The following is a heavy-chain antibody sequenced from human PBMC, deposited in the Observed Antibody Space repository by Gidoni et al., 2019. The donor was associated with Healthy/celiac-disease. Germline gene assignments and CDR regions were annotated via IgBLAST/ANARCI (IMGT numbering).Heavy chain of an antibody. CDR2: IYHSGST. D-gene: IGHD2-21*02. Sequence: QLQLQESGSGLVKPSQTLSLTCAVSGGSISSGGYSWSWIGQPPGKGLEWIGYIYHSGSTYYNPSLKSRVTISVDRSKNQFSRKLSSVTAADTAVYYCARGRNPRGLLPLYYFDYWGQGTLVTVSS. J-gene: IGHJ4*02. CDR1: GGSISSGGYS. CDR3: ARGRNPRGLLPLYYFDY. V-gene: IGHV4-30-2*01.